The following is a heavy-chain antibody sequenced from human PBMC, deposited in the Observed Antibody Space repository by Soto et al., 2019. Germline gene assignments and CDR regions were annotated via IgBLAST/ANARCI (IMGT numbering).Heavy chain of an antibody. CDR3: ASDVTIIVGPYGMDC. D-gene: IGHD3-22*01. CDR2: INPSGGST. CDR1: GYTFTSYY. V-gene: IGHV1-46*01. Sequence: ASVKVSCKASGYTFTSYYMHWVRQAPGQGLEWMGIINPSGGSTNYAQKFQERVTMTRDMSTSTAYMELSSLRSEDTAVYYCASDVTIIVGPYGMDCWGQGTTVTVSS. J-gene: IGHJ6*02.